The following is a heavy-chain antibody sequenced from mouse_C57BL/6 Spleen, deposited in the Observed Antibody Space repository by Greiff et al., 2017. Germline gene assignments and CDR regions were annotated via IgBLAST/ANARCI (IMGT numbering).Heavy chain of an antibody. CDR3: ARKEDYGSDDY. D-gene: IGHD1-1*01. CDR1: GYAFSSSW. J-gene: IGHJ2*01. V-gene: IGHV1-82*01. Sequence: QVQLKQSGPELVKPGASVKISCKASGYAFSSSWMNWVKQRPGKGLEWIGRIYPGDGDTNYNGKFKGKATLTADKSSSTAYMQLSSLTSEDSAVYFCARKEDYGSDDYWGQGTTLTVSS. CDR2: IYPGDGDT.